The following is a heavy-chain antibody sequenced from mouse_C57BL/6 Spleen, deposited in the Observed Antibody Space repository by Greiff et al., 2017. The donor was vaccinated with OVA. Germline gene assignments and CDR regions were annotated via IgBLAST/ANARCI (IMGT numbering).Heavy chain of an antibody. CDR1: GFTFSSYA. Sequence: EVKLMESGGGLVKPGGSLKLSCAASGFTFSSYAMSWVRQTPEKRLEWVATISDGGSYTYYPDNVKGRFTISRDNAKNNLYLQMSHLKSEDTAMYYCARALYGSSYVWYFDVWGTGTTVTVSS. CDR2: ISDGGSYT. J-gene: IGHJ1*03. D-gene: IGHD1-1*01. V-gene: IGHV5-4*03. CDR3: ARALYGSSYVWYFDV.